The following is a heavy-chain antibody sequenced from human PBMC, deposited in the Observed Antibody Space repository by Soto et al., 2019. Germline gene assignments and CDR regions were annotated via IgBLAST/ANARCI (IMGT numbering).Heavy chain of an antibody. V-gene: IGHV1-18*01. CDR1: GYTFTRNG. CDR2: ISVYNGNT. CDR3: ARDGIAVADDSYYGMDV. D-gene: IGHD6-19*01. Sequence: QVQLAQSGVEVKKPGASVKVSCKAFGYTFTRNGISWVRQAPGQGLEWMGWISVYNGNTNYAQKFQGRATMTTDTSTSTAYMVLRRLRSDDTAVYYCARDGIAVADDSYYGMDVWGQGTTVTVSS. J-gene: IGHJ6*02.